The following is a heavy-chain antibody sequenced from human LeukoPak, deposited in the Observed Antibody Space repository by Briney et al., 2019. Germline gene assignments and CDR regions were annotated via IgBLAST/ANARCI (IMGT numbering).Heavy chain of an antibody. J-gene: IGHJ5*02. D-gene: IGHD6-19*01. CDR1: GLPFSGTA. CDR3: AKDGAQYSSGPECDP. Sequence: EGSLRLSCAASGLPFSGTAMSWVRQAPGKGLEWVSAISHDGINAYYANSGKGRFTISRDSCKESVPLEMSSLTAADTGVYYCAKDGAQYSSGPECDPRRQGALVTVSP. V-gene: IGHV3-23*01. CDR2: ISHDGINA.